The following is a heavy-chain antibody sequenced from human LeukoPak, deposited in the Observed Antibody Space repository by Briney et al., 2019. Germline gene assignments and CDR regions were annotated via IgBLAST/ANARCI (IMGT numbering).Heavy chain of an antibody. Sequence: GGSLRLSCVASGFTLGNYAMSWVRQAPGKGLEWVSAIDGRRTYYEDSVKGRFTISRDNSKNTLYLQMNSLRVEDTAVFYCAREVQGCSVADLWGRGTLVTVSS. CDR2: IDGRRT. J-gene: IGHJ2*01. CDR3: AREVQGCSVADL. V-gene: IGHV3-23*01. CDR1: GFTLGNYA. D-gene: IGHD5/OR15-5a*01.